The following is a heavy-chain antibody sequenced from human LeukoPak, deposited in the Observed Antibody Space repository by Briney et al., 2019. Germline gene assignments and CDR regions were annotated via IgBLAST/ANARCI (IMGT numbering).Heavy chain of an antibody. V-gene: IGHV4-34*01. J-gene: IGHJ5*02. CDR1: GGSFSGYY. D-gene: IGHD1-26*01. CDR3: ARGGSGSYYRGFSWFDP. Sequence: SETLSLACAVYGGSFSGYYWSWIRQPPGKGLEWIGEINHSGSTNYNPSLKSRVTISVDTSKNQFSLKLSSVTAADTAVYYCARGGSGSYYRGFSWFDPWGQGTLVTVSS. CDR2: INHSGST.